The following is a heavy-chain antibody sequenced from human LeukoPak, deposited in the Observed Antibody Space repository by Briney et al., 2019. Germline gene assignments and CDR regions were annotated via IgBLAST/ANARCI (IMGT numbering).Heavy chain of an antibody. CDR3: ARGLSSSTSQIDY. D-gene: IGHD2-2*01. CDR2: IYYSGST. V-gene: IGHV4-59*08. J-gene: IGHJ4*02. Sequence: PSETLSLTCTVSGGSISSYYWSWIRQPPGKGLEWIGYIYYSGSTNYNPSLKSRVTISVDTSKNQFSLKLSSVTAADTAVYYCARGLSSSTSQIDYWGQGTLVTVSS. CDR1: GGSISSYY.